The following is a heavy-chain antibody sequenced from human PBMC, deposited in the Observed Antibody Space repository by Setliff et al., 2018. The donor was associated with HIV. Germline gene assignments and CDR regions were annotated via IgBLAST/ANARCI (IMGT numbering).Heavy chain of an antibody. D-gene: IGHD6-6*01. CDR3: ARDPAPSSSASYFQH. V-gene: IGHV4-61*10. J-gene: IGHJ1*01. Sequence: SETLSLTCTVSGDSINRGSYYWTWIRQPAGKGLEWIGHIYSSGSTTYAQKFQGRVTMTRDTSTSTVYMELSSLRSEDTAVYYCARDPAPSSSASYFQHWGQGTPVTVSS. CDR2: IYSSGST. CDR1: GDSINRGSYY.